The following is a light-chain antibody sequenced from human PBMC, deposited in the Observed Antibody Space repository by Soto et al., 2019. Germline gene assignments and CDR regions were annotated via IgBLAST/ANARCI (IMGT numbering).Light chain of an antibody. J-gene: IGLJ2*01. CDR2: SNN. CDR3: AAWDDSLNGPFVV. V-gene: IGLV1-44*01. Sequence: QSVLTQPPSASGTPGQRVTISCSGSSSNIGSNTVNWYQQLPGTAPKLLIYSNNQRPSGVPDRFSGSKSGTSDSLAISGLQSEDEADYYCAAWDDSLNGPFVVFGGGTKVTVL. CDR1: SSNIGSNT.